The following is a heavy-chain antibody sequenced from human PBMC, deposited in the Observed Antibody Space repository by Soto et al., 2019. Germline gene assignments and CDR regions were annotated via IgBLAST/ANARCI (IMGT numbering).Heavy chain of an antibody. CDR2: IYPGDSDT. CDR1: GYSFTSYW. Sequence: PGESLKISCKGSGYSFTSYWIGWVRQMPGKGLEWMGIIYPGDSDTRYSPSFQGQVTISADKSISTAYLQWSSLKASDTAMYYCARLKGSSIAARPSSRYGMDVWGQGTTVTVSS. CDR3: ARLKGSSIAARPSSRYGMDV. V-gene: IGHV5-51*01. J-gene: IGHJ6*02. D-gene: IGHD6-6*01.